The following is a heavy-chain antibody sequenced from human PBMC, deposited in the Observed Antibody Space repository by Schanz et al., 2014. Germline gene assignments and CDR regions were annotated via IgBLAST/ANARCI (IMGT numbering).Heavy chain of an antibody. CDR1: GFTFSRCG. J-gene: IGHJ4*02. CDR2: IWFDGSNK. Sequence: VQLVESGGGVVQPGRSLRLSCAASGFTFSRCGMHWVRQTPAKGLEWVAIIWFDGSNKYYADSVKGRFTISRDNAKTSVYLQMNSLRAGDTAVYYCARGRRGDCRRTSCTYYFDYWGQGTLVTVSS. CDR3: ARGRRGDCRRTSCTYYFDY. V-gene: IGHV3-33*01. D-gene: IGHD2-2*01.